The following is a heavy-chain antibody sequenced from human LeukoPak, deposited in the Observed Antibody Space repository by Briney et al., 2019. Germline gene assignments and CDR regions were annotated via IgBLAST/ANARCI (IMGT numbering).Heavy chain of an antibody. CDR2: ISGSGGST. V-gene: IGHV3-23*01. CDR3: AKDLNPKYPAAIDLAY. Sequence: GGSLRLSCAASGFTFSSYAMSWVRQAPGKGLEWVSAISGSGGSTYYADSVKGRFTISRDNSKNTLYLQMNSLRVEDTAVYYCAKDLNPKYPAAIDLAYRGQGTLVTVSS. CDR1: GFTFSSYA. D-gene: IGHD2-2*01. J-gene: IGHJ4*02.